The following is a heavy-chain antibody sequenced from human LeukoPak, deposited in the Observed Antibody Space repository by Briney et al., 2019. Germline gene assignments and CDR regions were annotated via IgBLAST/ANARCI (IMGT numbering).Heavy chain of an antibody. V-gene: IGHV4-39*07. Sequence: PSETLSLTCTVSGGSISSSSYYWGWIRQPPGRGLEWIGSIYYSGSTYYNPSLKSRVTISVDTYKNQFSLKLSSVTAADTAVYNCARDHRTHHHFDYWGQGTLVTVSS. CDR3: ARDHRTHHHFDY. CDR2: IYYSGST. J-gene: IGHJ4*02. D-gene: IGHD1-14*01. CDR1: GGSISSSSYY.